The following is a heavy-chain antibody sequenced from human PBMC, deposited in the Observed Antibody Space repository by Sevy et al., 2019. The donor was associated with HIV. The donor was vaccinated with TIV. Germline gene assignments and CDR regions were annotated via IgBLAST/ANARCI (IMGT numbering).Heavy chain of an antibody. CDR2: ISWNDDK. CDR1: GFSLSTSGVG. Sequence: SGPTLVKPTQTLTLTCTFSGFSLSTSGVGVGWIRQPPGKALEWLALISWNDDKRYSPTLKSRLTITKDTSKNQVVLTMTNLDPVDTATYYCAAHGRIAVAAADFANWFDPWGQGTLVTVSS. J-gene: IGHJ5*02. CDR3: AAHGRIAVAAADFANWFDP. D-gene: IGHD6-19*01. V-gene: IGHV2-5*01.